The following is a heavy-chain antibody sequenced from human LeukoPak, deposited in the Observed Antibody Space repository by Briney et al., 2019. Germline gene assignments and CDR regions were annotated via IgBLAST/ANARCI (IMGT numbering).Heavy chain of an antibody. CDR3: AGDLGIFGSSNYYMDV. J-gene: IGHJ6*03. D-gene: IGHD3-3*01. CDR1: GYTFTSYG. V-gene: IGHV1-18*01. Sequence: ASVKVSCKASGYTFTSYGISWVRQAPGQGLEWMGWISAYNGNTNYAQKLQGRVTMTTDTSTSTAYMELRSLRSDDTAVYYCAGDLGIFGSSNYYMDVWGKGTTVTVSS. CDR2: ISAYNGNT.